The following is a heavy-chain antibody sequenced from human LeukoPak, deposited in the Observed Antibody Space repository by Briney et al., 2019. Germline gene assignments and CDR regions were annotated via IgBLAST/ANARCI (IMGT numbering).Heavy chain of an antibody. Sequence: PSETLSLTCTVSGGSISSGSYYWSWIRQPAGKGLEWIGRIYTSGSTNYNPSLKSRVTISVDTSKNQFSLKLSSVTAADTAVYYCAREIFGYSSRLSDAFDIWGQGTLVTVSS. CDR1: GGSISSGSYY. D-gene: IGHD6-19*01. CDR3: AREIFGYSSRLSDAFDI. J-gene: IGHJ3*02. V-gene: IGHV4-61*02. CDR2: IYTSGST.